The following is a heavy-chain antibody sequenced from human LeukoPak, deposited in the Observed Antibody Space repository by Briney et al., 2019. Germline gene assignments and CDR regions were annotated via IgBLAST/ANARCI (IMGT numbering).Heavy chain of an antibody. CDR1: GFTFSSYE. J-gene: IGHJ6*03. D-gene: IGHD3-3*01. V-gene: IGHV3-48*03. Sequence: HPGGSLRRSCAASGFTFSSYEMNWVRQAPGKGLEWVSYISSSGSTIYYADSVKGRFTISRDNAKNSLYLQMNSLRAEDTAVYYCARAPYTIFGAMDVWGKGTTVTVSS. CDR3: ARAPYTIFGAMDV. CDR2: ISSSGSTI.